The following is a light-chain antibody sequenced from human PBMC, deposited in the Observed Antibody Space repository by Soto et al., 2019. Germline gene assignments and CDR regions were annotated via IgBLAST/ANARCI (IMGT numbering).Light chain of an antibody. CDR2: GAS. V-gene: IGKV1D-12*01. CDR3: QQTKSFPST. Sequence: DIQMTQSPSSVSASVGDRVTITCRASHGIDNWLAWYQQKPGTAPKLLIYGASSLQNGVPLRFSGSGSGTDFSLPISSLQPEDFATYYCQQTKSFPSTFGQGTRLEIK. J-gene: IGKJ5*01. CDR1: HGIDNW.